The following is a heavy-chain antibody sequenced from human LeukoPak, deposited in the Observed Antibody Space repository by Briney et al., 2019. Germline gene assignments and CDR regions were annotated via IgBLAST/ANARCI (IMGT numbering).Heavy chain of an antibody. D-gene: IGHD2-2*01. CDR2: INPNSGNT. CDR3: ARAGYCSSTSCHNWFDP. Sequence: ASVKVSCKASGYTFTGYYMHWVRQAPGQGLEWMGWINPNSGNTGYAQKFQGRVTITRNTSISTAYMELSSLRSEDTAVYYCARAGYCSSTSCHNWFDPWGQGTLVTVSS. CDR1: GYTFTGYY. J-gene: IGHJ5*02. V-gene: IGHV1-8*03.